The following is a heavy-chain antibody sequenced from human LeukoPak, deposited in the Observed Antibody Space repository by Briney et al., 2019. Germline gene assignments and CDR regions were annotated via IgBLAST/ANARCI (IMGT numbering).Heavy chain of an antibody. D-gene: IGHD3-10*01. V-gene: IGHV3-23*01. CDR1: GFTFSSYA. CDR2: ISGSGGST. CDR3: AKTGEGLLGYFDY. J-gene: IGHJ4*02. Sequence: GRSLRLSCAASGFTFSSYAMSWVRQAPGKGLEWVSAISGSGGSTYYADSVKGRFTISRDNSKNTLYLQMNSLRAEDTAVYYCAKTGEGLLGYFDYWGQGTLVTVSS.